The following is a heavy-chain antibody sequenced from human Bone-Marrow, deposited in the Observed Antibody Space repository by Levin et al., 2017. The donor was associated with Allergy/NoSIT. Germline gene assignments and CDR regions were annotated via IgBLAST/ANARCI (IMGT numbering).Heavy chain of an antibody. CDR1: GLTFKNYA. J-gene: IGHJ2*01. CDR2: FSSSDATT. Sequence: GGSLRLSCAVSGLTFKNYAMSWVRQAAGKGLEWVSGFSSSDATTYYADSVKGRFTISADDSRKTLFLQMIGLRDEDTGIYYCAKASQPYYNSWGGYTSWYFDVWGRGTQVTVSS. D-gene: IGHD3-3*01. V-gene: IGHV3-23*01. CDR3: AKASQPYYNSWGGYTSWYFDV.